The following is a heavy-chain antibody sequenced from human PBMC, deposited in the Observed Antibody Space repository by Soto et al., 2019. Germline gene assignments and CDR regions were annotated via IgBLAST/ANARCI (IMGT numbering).Heavy chain of an antibody. CDR2: TYYRSRFFS. J-gene: IGHJ5*02. D-gene: IGHD3-10*01. Sequence: SQTLSLTCAISGDSVSSYSAAWNWIRQSPSGGLEWLGRTYYRSRFFSDYAESVKSRIIIDPDTSKNQFSLQLKSVTPEDTAVYYCVRDRYSSSGWFDPWGQGTPVTVSS. V-gene: IGHV6-1*01. CDR1: GDSVSSYSAA. CDR3: VRDRYSSSGWFDP.